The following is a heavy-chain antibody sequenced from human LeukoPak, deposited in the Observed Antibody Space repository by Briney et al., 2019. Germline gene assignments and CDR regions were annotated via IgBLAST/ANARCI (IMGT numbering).Heavy chain of an antibody. CDR1: GFTFSSYG. J-gene: IGHJ4*02. Sequence: GGSLRLSCAASGFTFSSYGMHWVRQAPGKGLEWVAVISYDGSNKYYADSVKGRFTISRDNSKNTLYLQVNSLRAEDTALYYCAKAKSPVALIWYYFDSWGQGTLVTVSS. V-gene: IGHV3-30*18. D-gene: IGHD3-10*01. CDR3: AKAKSPVALIWYYFDS. CDR2: ISYDGSNK.